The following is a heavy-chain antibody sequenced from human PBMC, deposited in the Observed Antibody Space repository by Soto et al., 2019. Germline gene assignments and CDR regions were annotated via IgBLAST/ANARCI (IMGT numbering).Heavy chain of an antibody. CDR1: GDSVSSSSAA. CDR3: EGVVWFRGMDV. Sequence: PSQTLSLTCDISGDSVSSSSAAWNWIRQSPSRGLEWLGRTYYRSKWIHEYTLSMESRITINPDTSKNQFSLHIYSVTPEDTAVYYCEGVVWFRGMDVWGQGTPVTVSS. J-gene: IGHJ6*02. V-gene: IGHV6-1*01. D-gene: IGHD3-16*01. CDR2: TYYRSKWIH.